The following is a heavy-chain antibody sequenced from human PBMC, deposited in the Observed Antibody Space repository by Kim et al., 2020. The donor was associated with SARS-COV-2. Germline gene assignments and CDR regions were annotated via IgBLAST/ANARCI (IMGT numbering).Heavy chain of an antibody. CDR3: ARDTRRYCSGGSCYYYYYGMDV. J-gene: IGHJ6*02. D-gene: IGHD2-15*01. Sequence: SETLSLTCTVSGGSISSGSYYWSWIRQPAGKGLEWIGRIYTSGSTNYNPSLKSRVTISVDTSKNQFSLKLSSVTAADTAVYYCARDTRRYCSGGSCYYYYYGMDVWGQGTTVTVSS. CDR1: GGSISSGSYY. V-gene: IGHV4-61*02. CDR2: IYTSGST.